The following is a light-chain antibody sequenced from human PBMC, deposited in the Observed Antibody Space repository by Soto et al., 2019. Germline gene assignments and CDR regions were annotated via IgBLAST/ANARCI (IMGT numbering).Light chain of an antibody. J-gene: IGKJ1*01. CDR2: GAS. Sequence: EIVMTQSPATLSVSPGERATVSCRASQSVSSNLAWYQQKPGQAPRLLIYGASTRATGIPARFSGSGSGTEFTLTIGSLQSEDFAVYYCQQYNNWPPTWTFGQGTKVEIK. CDR1: QSVSSN. CDR3: QQYNNWPPTWT. V-gene: IGKV3-15*01.